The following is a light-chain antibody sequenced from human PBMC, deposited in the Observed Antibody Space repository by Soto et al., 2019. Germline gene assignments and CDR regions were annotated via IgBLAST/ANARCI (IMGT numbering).Light chain of an antibody. CDR1: QSVSSSY. CDR3: QQYNDWPLT. CDR2: GAF. V-gene: IGKV3-15*01. Sequence: EIVLTQSPATLSLSPGERATLSCRASQSVSSSYLAWYQQKPGQAPSLLIYGAFTRATGIPARFSGTGSGTEFTLTISSLQSEDFALYYCQQYNDWPLTFGQGTKGDIK. J-gene: IGKJ1*01.